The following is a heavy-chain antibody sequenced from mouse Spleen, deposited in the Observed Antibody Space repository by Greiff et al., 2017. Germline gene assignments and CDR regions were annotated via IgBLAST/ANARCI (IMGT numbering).Heavy chain of an antibody. CDR3: ARYHYGNYGAMDY. CDR2: ISSGSSTI. D-gene: IGHD2-1*01. CDR1: GFTFSSFG. V-gene: IGHV5-17*02. J-gene: IGHJ4*01. Sequence: EVKLVESGGGLVQPGGSRKLSCAASGFTFSSFGMHWVRQAPEKGLEWVAYISSGSSTIYYADTVKGRFTISRDNPKNTLFLQMTSLRSEDTAMYYCARYHYGNYGAMDYWGQGTSVTVSS.